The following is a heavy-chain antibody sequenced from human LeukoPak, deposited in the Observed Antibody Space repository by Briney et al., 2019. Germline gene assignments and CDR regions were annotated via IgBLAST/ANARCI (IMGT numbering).Heavy chain of an antibody. Sequence: GESLKISCKGSGYSFTSYWIGWVRQMPGKGLEWMGIIYPGDSDTRYSPSFQGQVTTSADKSISTAYLQWSSLKASDTAMYYCARHGINYYDSSGYYLNWFDPWGQGTLVTVSS. CDR3: ARHGINYYDSSGYYLNWFDP. V-gene: IGHV5-51*01. D-gene: IGHD3-22*01. J-gene: IGHJ5*02. CDR1: GYSFTSYW. CDR2: IYPGDSDT.